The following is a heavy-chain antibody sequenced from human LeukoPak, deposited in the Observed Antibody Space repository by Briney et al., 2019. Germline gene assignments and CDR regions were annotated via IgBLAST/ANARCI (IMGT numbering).Heavy chain of an antibody. CDR2: INPNSGGT. V-gene: IGHV1-2*02. D-gene: IGHD6-19*01. CDR1: GYTFTGYY. CDR3: ARGPGYSSGWYSYFDY. J-gene: IGHJ4*02. Sequence: GASVKVSCKASGYTFTGYYMHWVRQAPGQGLEWMGWINPNSGGTNYAQKFQGRVTMTRDTSISTAYMELSRLRSDDTAVYYCARGPGYSSGWYSYFDYWGQGTLVTVSS.